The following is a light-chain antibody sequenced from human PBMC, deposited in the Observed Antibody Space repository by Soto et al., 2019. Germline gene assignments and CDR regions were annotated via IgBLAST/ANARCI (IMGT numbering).Light chain of an antibody. CDR1: SSNIESNY. V-gene: IGLV1-47*02. Sequence: QSVLTQPPSASGTRGQRVTISCSGSSSNIESNYVYWYQQLPGTAHKLLIYSNNQRPSGVPDRFSGSKSVTSASLAISGLRSEDEADYYCAAWDDSLSGVVFGGGTKLTVL. CDR2: SNN. CDR3: AAWDDSLSGVV. J-gene: IGLJ2*01.